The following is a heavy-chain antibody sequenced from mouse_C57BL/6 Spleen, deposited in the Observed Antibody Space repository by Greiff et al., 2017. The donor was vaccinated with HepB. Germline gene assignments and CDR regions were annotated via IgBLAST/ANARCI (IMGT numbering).Heavy chain of an antibody. CDR2: IDPEDGET. Sequence: VQLQQSGAELVKPGASVKLSCTASGFNIKDYYMHWVKQRTEQGLEWIGRIDPEDGETKYDPKFQGKATITADTSSNTAYLQLSSLTSEDTAVYYCARVYDGYYDWYFDVWGTGTTVTVSS. CDR3: ARVYDGYYDWYFDV. J-gene: IGHJ1*03. V-gene: IGHV14-2*01. D-gene: IGHD2-3*01. CDR1: GFNIKDYY.